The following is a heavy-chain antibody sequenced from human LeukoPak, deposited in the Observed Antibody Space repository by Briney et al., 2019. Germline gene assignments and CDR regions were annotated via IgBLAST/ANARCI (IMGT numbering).Heavy chain of an antibody. CDR3: AELGITMIGGV. V-gene: IGHV3-48*01. CDR2: ISSSSSTI. Sequence: GGSLRLSCAASGFTFSSYSMNWVGQAPGKGLEWVSYISSSSSTIYYADSVKGRFTISRDNAKNSLYLQMNSLRAEDTAVYYCAELGITMIGGVWGKGTTVTTSP. D-gene: IGHD3-10*02. J-gene: IGHJ6*04. CDR1: GFTFSSYS.